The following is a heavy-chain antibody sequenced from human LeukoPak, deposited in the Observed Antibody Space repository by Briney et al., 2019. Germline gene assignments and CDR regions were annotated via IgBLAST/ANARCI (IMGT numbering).Heavy chain of an antibody. V-gene: IGHV3-30-3*02. D-gene: IGHD3-9*01. CDR1: GFTFSSYA. J-gene: IGHJ4*02. Sequence: GGSLRLSCAASGFTFSSYAMHWVRQAPGKGLEWVAVISYDGSNKYYADSVKGRFTISRDNSKNTLYLQMNSLRPEDTAVYYCAKPKFSVLWFFDYWGQGSLVTVSS. CDR3: AKPKFSVLWFFDY. CDR2: ISYDGSNK.